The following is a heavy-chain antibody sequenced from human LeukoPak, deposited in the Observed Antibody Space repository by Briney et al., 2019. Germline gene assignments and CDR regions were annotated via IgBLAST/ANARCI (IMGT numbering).Heavy chain of an antibody. J-gene: IGHJ4*02. CDR1: GYSFTTYW. V-gene: IGHV5-51*01. D-gene: IGHD2-21*02. CDR3: ARTYCGGDCYYSYFDY. CDR2: IHPGDSDT. Sequence: GESLKISCKASGYSFTTYWIGWVRQMPGEGLEWMGIIHPGDSDTKYSPSFEGQVTISADKSIGTAYLQWSSLKASDSAVCYCARTYCGGDCYYSYFDYWGQGTLVTVSS.